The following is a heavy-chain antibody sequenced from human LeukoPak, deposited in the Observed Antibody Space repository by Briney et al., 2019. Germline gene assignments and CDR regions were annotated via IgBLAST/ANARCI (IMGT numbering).Heavy chain of an antibody. Sequence: GGSLRLSCAASGFTFSSSSMNWVRQAPGKGLEWVSYISSSSSTIYYADSVKGRFTISRDNAKNSLYLQMDSLRAEDTAVYYCARDRGIDAFDIWGQGTMVTVSS. CDR2: ISSSSSTI. V-gene: IGHV3-48*01. J-gene: IGHJ3*02. D-gene: IGHD3-10*01. CDR3: ARDRGIDAFDI. CDR1: GFTFSSSS.